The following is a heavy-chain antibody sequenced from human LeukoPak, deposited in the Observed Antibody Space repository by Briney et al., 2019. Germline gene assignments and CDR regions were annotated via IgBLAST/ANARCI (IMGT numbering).Heavy chain of an antibody. CDR1: GGSLNGYD. V-gene: IGHV4-34*01. D-gene: IGHD1-26*01. J-gene: IGHJ6*02. CDR3: ACFRIEVSGRYYYYAMDV. CDR2: INHSGRT. Sequence: SETLSLTCAVYGGSLNGYDWSWIRQPPGKGLEWIGEINHSGRTNYNPSLKSRVTISVDMSRKQISLKLNSVTAADTAVYYCACFRIEVSGRYYYYAMDVWGQGTTVTVSS.